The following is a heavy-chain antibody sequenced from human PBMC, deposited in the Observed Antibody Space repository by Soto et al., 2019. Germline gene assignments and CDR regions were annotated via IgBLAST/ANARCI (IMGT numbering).Heavy chain of an antibody. D-gene: IGHD3-10*01. Sequence: QVQLVESGGGVVQPGRSLRLSCAASGFIFSNYAMHWVRQAPGQGLEWVALIWSDGSYENYAESVKGRFTISIDNSKNTLYVQMNSLRLEDTAVYFCARGTGSGSFLIDYWGQGTLVTVSS. CDR3: ARGTGSGSFLIDY. J-gene: IGHJ4*02. CDR1: GFIFSNYA. V-gene: IGHV3-33*01. CDR2: IWSDGSYE.